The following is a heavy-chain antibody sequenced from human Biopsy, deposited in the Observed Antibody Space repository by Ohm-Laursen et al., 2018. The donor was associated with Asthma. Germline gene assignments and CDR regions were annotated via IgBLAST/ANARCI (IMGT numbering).Heavy chain of an antibody. CDR3: AAGRTSLNGESLI. Sequence: SSVKVSCNVSGFPLTAYTFQWVRQARGLGLEWIGWIVLGSGDTNCAQKFQERVTFTRDMSTSTASMELRGLRSEDTAVYFCAAGRTSLNGESLIWGQGTLVSVSS. D-gene: IGHD4-17*01. J-gene: IGHJ4*02. CDR1: GFPLTAYT. V-gene: IGHV1-58*01. CDR2: IVLGSGDT.